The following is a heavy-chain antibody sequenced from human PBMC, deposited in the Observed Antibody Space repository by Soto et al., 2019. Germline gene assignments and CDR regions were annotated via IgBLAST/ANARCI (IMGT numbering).Heavy chain of an antibody. Sequence: QVQLVESGGGVVQPGRSLRLSCAASGFMISTYVMHWVRQAPGKGLEWVAVISKDGSNKQYVDSVKGRFTISRDNSKNMLCRQMARLSAEDTAVYYCAREDASSGYAGTFQHWGQGTLVTVSS. CDR3: AREDASSGYAGTFQH. CDR2: ISKDGSNK. CDR1: GFMISTYV. J-gene: IGHJ1*01. D-gene: IGHD3-22*01. V-gene: IGHV3-30-3*01.